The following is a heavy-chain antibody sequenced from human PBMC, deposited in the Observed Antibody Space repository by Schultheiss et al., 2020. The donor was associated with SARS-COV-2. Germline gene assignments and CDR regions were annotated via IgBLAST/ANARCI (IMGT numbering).Heavy chain of an antibody. V-gene: IGHV4-61*08. CDR3: ARWSSGFFDF. CDR1: GLSLSTGAMC. J-gene: IGHJ4*02. Sequence: SGPTLVKPTQTLTLTCTFSGLSLSTGAMCVTWIRQPPGKGLEWLAYMSYSGITNYNPSLKSRVAISVDTSKNQFSLKLSSVTAADTAVYYCARWSSGFFDFWGQGILVTVSS. D-gene: IGHD6-19*01. CDR2: MSYSGIT.